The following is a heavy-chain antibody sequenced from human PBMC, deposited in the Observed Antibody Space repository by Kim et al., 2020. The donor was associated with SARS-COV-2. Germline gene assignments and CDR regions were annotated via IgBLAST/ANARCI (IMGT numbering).Heavy chain of an antibody. CDR3: ARDGYYDFFFVSRLGMDV. Sequence: GGSLRLSCAASGFTFSSYWMHWVRQAPGKGLVWVSRINSDGSSTSYADSVKGRFTISRDNAKNTLYLQMNSLRAEDTAVYYCARDGYYDFFFVSRLGMDVWGQGTTVTVSS. J-gene: IGHJ6*02. D-gene: IGHD3-3*01. V-gene: IGHV3-74*01. CDR1: GFTFSSYW. CDR2: INSDGSST.